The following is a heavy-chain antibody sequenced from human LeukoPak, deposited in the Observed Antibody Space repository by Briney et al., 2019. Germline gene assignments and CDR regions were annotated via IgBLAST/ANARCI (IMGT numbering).Heavy chain of an antibody. V-gene: IGHV3-23*01. CDR2: ISGSGGAT. Sequence: GGSLRLSCAVSGFSFSDHNMNWVRQAPRKGLEWVSAISGSGGATYYADSVRGRFTISRDNSKNSLYLQMNSLRDDDTAIYYCANDRPHPTVEPTNFHFWGQGTLVTVSS. D-gene: IGHD1-14*01. CDR3: ANDRPHPTVEPTNFHF. CDR1: GFSFSDHN. J-gene: IGHJ4*02.